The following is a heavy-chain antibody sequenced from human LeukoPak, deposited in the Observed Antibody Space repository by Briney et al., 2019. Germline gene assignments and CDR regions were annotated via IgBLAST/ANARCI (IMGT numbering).Heavy chain of an antibody. J-gene: IGHJ6*03. V-gene: IGHV1-18*01. CDR1: GYTFTSYG. CDR3: ARIYGDHYLYYYYYMDV. CDR2: ISAYNGNT. D-gene: IGHD4-17*01. Sequence: SVKVSCKASGYTFTSYGISWVGQAPGQGLEWMGWISAYNGNTNYAQKLQGRVTMNTDTSTSTDKMEVKSQRSDDTAVYYCARIYGDHYLYYYYYMDVWGKGTTVTVSS.